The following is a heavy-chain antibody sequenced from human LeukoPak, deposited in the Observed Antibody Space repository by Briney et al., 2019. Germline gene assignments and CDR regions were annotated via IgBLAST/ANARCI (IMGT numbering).Heavy chain of an antibody. CDR3: ARLTRITMVRGVPLYYFDY. CDR1: GGSISSYY. Sequence: SETLSLTCTVPGGSISSYYWSWIRQPPGKGLEWIGYIYYSGSTNYNPSLKSRVTISVDTSKNQFSLKLSSVTAADTAVYYCARLTRITMVRGVPLYYFDYWGQGTLVTVSS. D-gene: IGHD3-10*01. J-gene: IGHJ4*02. CDR2: IYYSGST. V-gene: IGHV4-59*08.